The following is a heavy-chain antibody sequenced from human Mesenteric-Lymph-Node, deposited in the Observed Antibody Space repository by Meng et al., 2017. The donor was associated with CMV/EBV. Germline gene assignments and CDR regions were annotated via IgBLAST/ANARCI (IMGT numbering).Heavy chain of an antibody. V-gene: IGHV3-69-1*02. D-gene: IGHD2-2*01. Sequence: GESLKISCAASGFTFSDYYMNWVRQAPGKGLEWGSSISSSSTIYYADSVKGRFTISRDNAKNSLYLQMNSLRAEDTAVYYCARNIVVVPAAPYYYYYYGMDVWGQGTTVTVSS. CDR2: ISSSSTI. J-gene: IGHJ6*02. CDR3: ARNIVVVPAAPYYYYYYGMDV. CDR1: GFTFSDYY.